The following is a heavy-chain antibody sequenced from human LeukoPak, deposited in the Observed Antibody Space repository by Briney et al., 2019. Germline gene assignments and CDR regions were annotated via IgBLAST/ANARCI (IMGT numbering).Heavy chain of an antibody. J-gene: IGHJ4*02. CDR1: GGSNSSSNW. D-gene: IGHD1-26*01. CDR2: IYHSGST. V-gene: IGHV4-4*02. Sequence: SETLSLTCAVSGGSNSSSNWWSWVRQPPGKGLEWIGEIYHSGSTNYNPSLKSRVTISVDTSKNQFSLKLSSVTAADTAVYYCARDGDPGSYYEGTDYWGQGTLVTVSS. CDR3: ARDGDPGSYYEGTDY.